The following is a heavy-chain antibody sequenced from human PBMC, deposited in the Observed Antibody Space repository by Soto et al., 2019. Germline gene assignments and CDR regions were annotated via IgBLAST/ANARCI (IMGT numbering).Heavy chain of an antibody. CDR2: INPNSGGT. V-gene: IGHV1-2*04. CDR1: GYTFTGYY. CDR3: ARQHLDVPVASAIDY. J-gene: IGHJ4*02. D-gene: IGHD6-19*01. Sequence: ASVKVSCKASGYTFTGYYMHWVRQAPGQGLEWMGWINPNSGGTNYAQKFQGWVTMTRDTSISTAYMELSRLRSDDTAVYYCARQHLDVPVASAIDYWGQGTLVTVSS.